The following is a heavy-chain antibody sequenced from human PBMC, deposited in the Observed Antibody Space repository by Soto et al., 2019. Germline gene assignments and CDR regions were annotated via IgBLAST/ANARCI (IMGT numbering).Heavy chain of an antibody. Sequence: QVQLQESGTGLVKPSGTLSLTCAVTGGSIRSSNWWTWVRQPPGQGLEWVGEIARSGTNNYKPSLKSRVSISVDQSRNEFYLNLGSVTAADTAMYYCARDSASSGVFTWGQGTMVTVSS. D-gene: IGHD6-19*01. CDR3: ARDSASSGVFT. CDR2: IARSGTN. CDR1: GGSIRSSNW. V-gene: IGHV4-4*02. J-gene: IGHJ3*01.